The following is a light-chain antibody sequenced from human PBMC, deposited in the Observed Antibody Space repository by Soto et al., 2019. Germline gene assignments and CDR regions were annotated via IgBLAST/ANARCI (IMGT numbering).Light chain of an antibody. CDR3: QSYDSSLSGVV. CDR1: SSNIGAGYD. Sequence: QSVLTQPPSVSGAPGQRVTISCTGSSSNIGAGYDVQWYQQLPGTAPKVLIYGTSNRPSGGPDRFSGSKSGTSASLAITGLEAEDEADYYCQSYDSSLSGVVFGGGTKLTVL. CDR2: GTS. V-gene: IGLV1-40*01. J-gene: IGLJ2*01.